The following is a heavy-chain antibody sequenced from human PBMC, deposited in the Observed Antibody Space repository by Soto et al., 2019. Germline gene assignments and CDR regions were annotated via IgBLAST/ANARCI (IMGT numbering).Heavy chain of an antibody. D-gene: IGHD1-1*01. CDR1: GGTFGNFT. Sequence: QVQLVQSGAELKKPGSSVKVSCKASGGTFGNFTISWVRQAPGQGLEWMGGIIPLFQTANYALKFQGRVKITADESTITAYMELNSLRSEDTAVYYCARWSHWNPLYYSGMDVWGQGTTVIVSS. CDR3: ARWSHWNPLYYSGMDV. J-gene: IGHJ6*02. V-gene: IGHV1-69*01. CDR2: IIPLFQTA.